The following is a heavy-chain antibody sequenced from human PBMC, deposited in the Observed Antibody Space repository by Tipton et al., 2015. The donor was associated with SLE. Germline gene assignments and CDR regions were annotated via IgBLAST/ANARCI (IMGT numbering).Heavy chain of an antibody. CDR1: GGSISSHY. V-gene: IGHV4-59*11. CDR2: IYYSGST. CDR3: ARDRGSPSAVDY. D-gene: IGHD6-13*01. Sequence: TLSLTCTVSGGSISSHYWSWIRQPPGKGLAWIGYIYYSGSTNYNPSLKSRVTISVDTSKNQFSLKLSAVTAADTAVYYCARDRGSPSAVDYWGQGTLVTVSS. J-gene: IGHJ4*02.